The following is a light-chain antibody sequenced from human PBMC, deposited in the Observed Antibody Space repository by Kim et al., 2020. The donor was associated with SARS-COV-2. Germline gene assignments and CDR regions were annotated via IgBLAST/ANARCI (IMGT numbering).Light chain of an antibody. CDR3: QQSYSIPPT. J-gene: IGKJ1*01. CDR2: DAS. Sequence: DIQMTQSPSSLSASVGDRVTISCRASQSIITSLNWYRQKTGKAPELLIFDASTLESGVPSRFRGSGSGTGFTLTITSLQPEDFATYFCQQSYSIPPTFGQGTKVDIK. CDR1: QSIITS. V-gene: IGKV1-39*01.